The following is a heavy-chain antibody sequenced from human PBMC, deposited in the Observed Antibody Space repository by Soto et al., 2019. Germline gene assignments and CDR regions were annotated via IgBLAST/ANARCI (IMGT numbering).Heavy chain of an antibody. CDR2: INAGNGNT. D-gene: IGHD2-15*01. J-gene: IGHJ4*02. CDR1: GYTFTSYA. CDR3: ARRLHCSGGSCYGGSFDY. V-gene: IGHV1-3*01. Sequence: ASVKVSCKPSGYTFTSYAMHWVRQAPGQRLEWMGWINAGNGNTKYSQKFQGRVAITRDTSASTAYMELSSLRSEETAVYYCARRLHCSGGSCYGGSFDYWGQGTLVTVSS.